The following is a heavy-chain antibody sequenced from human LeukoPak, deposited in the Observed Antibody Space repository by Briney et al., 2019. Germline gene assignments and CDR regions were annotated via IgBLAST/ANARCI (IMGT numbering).Heavy chain of an antibody. J-gene: IGHJ4*02. CDR1: GYTFTSYD. CDR3: ARSMAPDDFDY. Sequence: ASVKVSCKASGYTFTSYDINWVRQATGQGLEWMGWMNPNSGNTGYAQKFQGRVTITRNTSISTAYMALSSLRSEDTAVYSCARSMAPDDFDYWGQGTLVTVSS. V-gene: IGHV1-8*03. CDR2: MNPNSGNT. D-gene: IGHD5-24*01.